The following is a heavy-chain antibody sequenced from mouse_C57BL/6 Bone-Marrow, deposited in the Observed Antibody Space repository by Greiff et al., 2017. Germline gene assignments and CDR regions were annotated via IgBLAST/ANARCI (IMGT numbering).Heavy chain of an antibody. CDR3: TTGLYYGSSYVGY. V-gene: IGHV14-4*01. Sequence: VQLQQSGADLVRPGASVKLSCTASGFNIKDDYMSWVKQRPEQGLEWIGWIDPENGDTEYASTFQGRVTITADTSSNTLYLQLSSLTSEDTAVXSCTTGLYYGSSYVGYWGQGTTLTVSS. CDR2: IDPENGDT. J-gene: IGHJ2*01. CDR1: GFNIKDDY. D-gene: IGHD1-1*01.